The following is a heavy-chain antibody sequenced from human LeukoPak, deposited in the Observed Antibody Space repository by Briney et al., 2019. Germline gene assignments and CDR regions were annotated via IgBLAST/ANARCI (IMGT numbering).Heavy chain of an antibody. D-gene: IGHD3-22*01. CDR1: GFTFSSYA. V-gene: IGHV3-23*01. Sequence: GGSLRLSSAAYGFTFSSYAMSWVRQAPGKGLEWVSAISGSGGSTYYADSVKGRFTISRDNSKNTLYLQMNSLRAEDTAVYYCAKDRYYYDSSGYYGYWGQGTLVTVSS. CDR3: AKDRYYYDSSGYYGY. J-gene: IGHJ4*02. CDR2: ISGSGGST.